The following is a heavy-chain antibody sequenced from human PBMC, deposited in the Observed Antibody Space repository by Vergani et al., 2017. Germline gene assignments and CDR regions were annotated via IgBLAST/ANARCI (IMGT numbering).Heavy chain of an antibody. V-gene: IGHV4-59*01. CDR2: RYHSVST. CDR1: GGSMSGYY. D-gene: IGHD3-10*01. J-gene: IGHJ5*02. Sequence: QVRLQESGPGLVKPSETLSLTCSVSGGSMSGYYWSWRRKPPGKELEWMGYRYHSVSTNYNPSLETRVTISGDTSKNQFSLKLNSVTGADTAVYYCGRGADFYGLGSRLLDLWGQGILVTVSS. CDR3: GRGADFYGLGSRLLDL.